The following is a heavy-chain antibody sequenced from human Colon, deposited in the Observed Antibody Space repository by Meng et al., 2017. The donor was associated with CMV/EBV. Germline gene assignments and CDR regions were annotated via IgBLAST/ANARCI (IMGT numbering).Heavy chain of an antibody. Sequence: LRLSCAISGDSVSSNSAAWNWIRQSPSRGLEWLGRTYYGSSRSRWYNDYSVSVKSRIIISADTSKNQFSLQLNSVTPEDTGVYYCARGYSGAGGDWGQGTLVTVSS. CDR1: GDSVSSNSAA. CDR3: ARGYSGAGGD. V-gene: IGHV6-1*01. D-gene: IGHD1-26*01. J-gene: IGHJ4*02. CDR2: TYYGSSRSRWYN.